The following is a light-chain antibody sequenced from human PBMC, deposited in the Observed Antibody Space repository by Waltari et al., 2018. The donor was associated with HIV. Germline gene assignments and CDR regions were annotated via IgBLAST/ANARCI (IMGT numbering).Light chain of an antibody. CDR2: ETS. J-gene: IGKJ1*01. V-gene: IGKV1-5*03. Sequence: DIQMTQSPSTLAASVGDRATITCRASQSISKWYAWYQQKPGKAPKLLMYETSTLAGGVPSRFSGSGSGTEFILTVSSLQPDDFATYYCQQYTTYSGTFGQGTKVEIK. CDR1: QSISKW. CDR3: QQYTTYSGT.